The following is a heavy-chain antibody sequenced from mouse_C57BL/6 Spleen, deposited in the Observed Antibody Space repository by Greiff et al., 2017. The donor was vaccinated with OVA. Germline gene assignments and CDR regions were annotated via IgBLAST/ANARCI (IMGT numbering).Heavy chain of an antibody. CDR1: GYTFTDYY. CDR3: AREALYYGSYYYAMDY. Sequence: VKLMESGAELVRPGASVKLSCKASGYTFTDYYINWVKQRPGQGLEWIARIYPGSGNTYYNEKFKGKATLTAEKSSSTAYMQLSSLTSEDSAVYFCAREALYYGSYYYAMDYWGQGTSVTVSS. V-gene: IGHV1-76*01. D-gene: IGHD1-1*01. CDR2: IYPGSGNT. J-gene: IGHJ4*01.